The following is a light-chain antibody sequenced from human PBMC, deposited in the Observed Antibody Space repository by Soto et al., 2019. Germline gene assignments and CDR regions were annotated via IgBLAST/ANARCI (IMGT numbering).Light chain of an antibody. V-gene: IGKV3-20*01. J-gene: IGKJ4*01. CDR1: QSIDSRW. CDR3: QRGDGSVT. CDR2: TTS. Sequence: DIVLTQSPDTLSLSPGERATLSCRASQSIDSRWLAWDQQKPGQARRLLIYTTSSRAAGIPDRFRGSGSGTDFTLTISRLVPEDVAVYYCQRGDGSVTFGGGTKVDIK.